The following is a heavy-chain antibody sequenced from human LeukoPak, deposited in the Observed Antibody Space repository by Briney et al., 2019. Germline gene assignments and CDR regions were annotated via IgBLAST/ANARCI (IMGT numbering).Heavy chain of an antibody. Sequence: GGSLRLSCAASGFTFRSYAMSWVRQAPGKGLEWVSAISGSGGSTYYADSVKSRFTISRDNSKNTLYLQMNSLRAEDTAVYYCAKDPRYFDWLLPLDWGQGTLVTVSS. CDR3: AKDPRYFDWLLPLD. V-gene: IGHV3-23*01. CDR1: GFTFRSYA. CDR2: ISGSGGST. J-gene: IGHJ4*02. D-gene: IGHD3-9*01.